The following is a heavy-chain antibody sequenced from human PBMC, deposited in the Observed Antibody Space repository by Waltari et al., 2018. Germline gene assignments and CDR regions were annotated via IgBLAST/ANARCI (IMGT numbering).Heavy chain of an antibody. CDR2: INQDGTEK. J-gene: IGHJ4*02. CDR3: VRDAGGLEDYFDY. V-gene: IGHV3-7*01. D-gene: IGHD1-1*01. CDR1: GFTFSGYW. Sequence: ELQLVESGGALVQPAGSRRLAGGVAGFTFSGYWRSWFRQAPGKGLEWLANINQDGTEKYYVDSVKGRFTISRDNAKNSLNLQMNSLRGEDTAVYYCVRDAGGLEDYFDYWGQGTLVTVSS.